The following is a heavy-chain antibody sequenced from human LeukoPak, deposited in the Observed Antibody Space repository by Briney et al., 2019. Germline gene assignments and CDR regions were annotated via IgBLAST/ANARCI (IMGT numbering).Heavy chain of an antibody. J-gene: IGHJ6*02. CDR3: ARDLNLAVAGTWYYGMDV. Sequence: GGSLRLSCAASGFTFSSYSMNWVRQAPGKGLEWVSYISSSSSTIYYADSVKGRFTISRDNAKNSLYLQMNSLRAEDTAVYYCARDLNLAVAGTWYYGMDVWGQGTTVTVSS. D-gene: IGHD6-19*01. CDR1: GFTFSSYS. CDR2: ISSSSSTI. V-gene: IGHV3-48*01.